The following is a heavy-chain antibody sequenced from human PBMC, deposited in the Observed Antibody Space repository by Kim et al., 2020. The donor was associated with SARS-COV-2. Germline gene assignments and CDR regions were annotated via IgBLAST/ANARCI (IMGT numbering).Heavy chain of an antibody. J-gene: IGHJ4*02. V-gene: IGHV3-7*03. CDR1: GFTFSSYW. CDR2: IKQDGSEK. Sequence: GGSLRLSCAASGFTFSSYWMSWVRQAPGKGLEWVANIKQDGSEKYYVDSVKGRFTISRDNAKNSLYLQMNSLRAEDTAVYYCAREYYYDSRDTVFDYWGQGTLVTVSS. D-gene: IGHD3-22*01. CDR3: AREYYYDSRDTVFDY.